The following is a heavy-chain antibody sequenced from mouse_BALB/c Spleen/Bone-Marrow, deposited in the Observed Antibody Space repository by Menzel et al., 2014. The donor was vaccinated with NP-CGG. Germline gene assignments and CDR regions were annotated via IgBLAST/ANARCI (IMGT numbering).Heavy chain of an antibody. CDR1: GFTFSSYA. V-gene: IGHV5-9-1*01. CDR2: ISSGGSYT. Sequence: EVMLVESGGGLVKPGGSLKLSCAASGFTFSSYAMSWVRQTPEKRLEWVATISSGGSYTHYPDSVKGRFTISRDNAKNTLYLQMSSLRSEDTAMYYCARHGITRLLDYWGQGTTLTVSS. J-gene: IGHJ2*01. CDR3: ARHGITRLLDY. D-gene: IGHD2-4*01.